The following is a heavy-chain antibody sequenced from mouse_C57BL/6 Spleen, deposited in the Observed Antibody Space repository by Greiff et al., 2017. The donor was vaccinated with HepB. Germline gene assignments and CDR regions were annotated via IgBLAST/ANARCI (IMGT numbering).Heavy chain of an antibody. Sequence: LQQSVASFFRPGFSSKLSCKDSYFAFMASATHWVKQRPGHGLEWIGSFTMYSDATEYSENFKGKATLTANTSSSTAYMELSSLTSEDSAVYYCARGDGSSRYFDVWGTGTTVTVSS. CDR1: YFAFMASA. CDR3: ARGDGSSRYFDV. J-gene: IGHJ1*03. V-gene: IGHV1-49*01. D-gene: IGHD1-1*01. CDR2: FTMYSDAT.